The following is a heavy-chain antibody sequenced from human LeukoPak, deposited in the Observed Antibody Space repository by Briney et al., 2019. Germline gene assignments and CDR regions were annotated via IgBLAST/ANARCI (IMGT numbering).Heavy chain of an antibody. D-gene: IGHD6-13*01. CDR2: ITGSGKS. CDR3: AKGVAAIDS. Sequence: GGSLRLSCAASGFTFSSYGLTWVRQAPGKGLEWVSAITGSGKSNYADSVKGRFTVSRDNSKNTLYLQMNSLRAEDTAVYYCAKGVAAIDSWGQGILVTVSS. V-gene: IGHV3-23*01. J-gene: IGHJ4*02. CDR1: GFTFSSYG.